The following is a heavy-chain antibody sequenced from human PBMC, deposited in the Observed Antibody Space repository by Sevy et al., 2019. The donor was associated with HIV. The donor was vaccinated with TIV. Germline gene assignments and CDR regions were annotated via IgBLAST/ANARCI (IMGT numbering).Heavy chain of an antibody. CDR3: ARGPYNSGLRLDF. D-gene: IGHD5-12*01. Sequence: GGSLRLSCAASGFSLSDYAIHWVRQGPVKGLEWLTVISFDGGNKYYADSVKGRFTISRENSKNMVSLQMNSLRPDDTALYYCARGPYNSGLRLDFWGRGILVTVSS. V-gene: IGHV3-30-3*01. J-gene: IGHJ4*02. CDR2: ISFDGGNK. CDR1: GFSLSDYA.